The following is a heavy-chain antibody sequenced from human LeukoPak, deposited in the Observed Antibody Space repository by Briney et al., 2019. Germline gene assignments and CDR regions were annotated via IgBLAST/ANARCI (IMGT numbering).Heavy chain of an antibody. J-gene: IGHJ3*02. CDR2: ISTTGNT. V-gene: IGHV4-61*02. CDR1: DDSISSGSYY. D-gene: IGHD5-18*01. Sequence: PSETLSLTCTVSDDSISSGSYYWSWIRQPAGNGLEWIGRISTTGNTNYNPSLESRVTISVDTSKEQFSLKLTSVTAADTAVYYCAREYSLNAFHIWGQGTMVTVSS. CDR3: AREYSLNAFHI.